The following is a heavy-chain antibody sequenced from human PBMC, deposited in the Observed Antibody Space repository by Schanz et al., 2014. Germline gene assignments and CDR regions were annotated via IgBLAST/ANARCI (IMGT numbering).Heavy chain of an antibody. D-gene: IGHD3-10*01. V-gene: IGHV3-7*04. Sequence: EVQLVASGGGLVQPGGSLRLSCAASGFTFSDYSMNWVRQAPGKGLEWVANIKQDESEKYYVDSVKGRFTISRDNAKNSLFLHMNSLRAEDTAVYYCVRDILHRVYDSGSPWGQGTLXTVSS. CDR1: GFTFSDYS. CDR2: IKQDESEK. CDR3: VRDILHRVYDSGSP. J-gene: IGHJ5*02.